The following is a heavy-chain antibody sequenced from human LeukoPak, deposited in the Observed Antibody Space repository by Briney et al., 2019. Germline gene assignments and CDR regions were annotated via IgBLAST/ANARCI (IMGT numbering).Heavy chain of an antibody. V-gene: IGHV4-34*01. CDR2: INHSGST. J-gene: IGHJ5*02. CDR3: ARGPYGSGSYYNRRWWFDP. Sequence: NPSETLSLTCAVSGGTFRGYYWSWIRQPPGKGLAWIGEINHSGSTNYNPSLKSRVTISVDTSKNQFSLKLSSVTAADTAVYYCARGPYGSGSYYNRRWWFDPWGQGTLVTVSS. CDR1: GGTFRGYY. D-gene: IGHD3-10*01.